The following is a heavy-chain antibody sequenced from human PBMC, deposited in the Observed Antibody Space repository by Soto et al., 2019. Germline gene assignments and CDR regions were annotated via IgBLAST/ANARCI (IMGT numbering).Heavy chain of an antibody. Sequence: QVQLVESGGGVVQPGRSLRLSCSASGFTFSDYTMHWVRQAPGRGLEWVAIILYDESDQYYSDSVKGRFTISRDNSKNTLSPHMHTLATEDTAVYYCAKDGPHLWSKRYYFDSWGQGALVTVSS. J-gene: IGHJ4*02. CDR2: ILYDESDQ. D-gene: IGHD1-1*01. V-gene: IGHV3-30*18. CDR1: GFTFSDYT. CDR3: AKDGPHLWSKRYYFDS.